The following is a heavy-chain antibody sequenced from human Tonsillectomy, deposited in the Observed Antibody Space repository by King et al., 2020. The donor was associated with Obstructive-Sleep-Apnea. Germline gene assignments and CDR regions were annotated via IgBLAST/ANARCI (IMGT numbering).Heavy chain of an antibody. CDR1: GFTFSSYA. V-gene: IGHV3-30*04. Sequence: VQLVESGGGVVQPGRSLRLSCAASGFTFSSYAMHWVRQAPGKGLEWVAVISYDGSNKYYADSVKCRFTISRENSKNPLYLQMNSLRVEDTAVYYCARAQDRGYFQHWGQGTLVTVSS. J-gene: IGHJ1*01. CDR3: ARAQDRGYFQH. CDR2: ISYDGSNK.